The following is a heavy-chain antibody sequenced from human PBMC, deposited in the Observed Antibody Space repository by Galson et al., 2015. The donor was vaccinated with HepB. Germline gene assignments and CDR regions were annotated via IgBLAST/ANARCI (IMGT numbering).Heavy chain of an antibody. CDR3: ARVAHDDSRSYYYYYYMDV. V-gene: IGHV4-59*01. J-gene: IGHJ6*03. Sequence: LSLTCTVSGGSISSYYWSWIRQPPGKGLEWIGYIYYSGSTNYNPSLKSRVTISVDTSKNQFSLKLSSVTAADTAVYYCARVAHDDSRSYYYYYYMDVWGKGTTVTVSS. CDR2: IYYSGST. D-gene: IGHD3-3*01. CDR1: GGSISSYY.